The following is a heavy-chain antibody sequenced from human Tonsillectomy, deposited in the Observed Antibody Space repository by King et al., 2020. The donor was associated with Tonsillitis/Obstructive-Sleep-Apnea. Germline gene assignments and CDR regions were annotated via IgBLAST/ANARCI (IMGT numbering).Heavy chain of an antibody. D-gene: IGHD3-3*01. CDR1: GWSFRGFY. Sequence: VQLQQWGAGLLKPSETLSLTCAVYGWSFRGFYWSWIRQPPGKGLEWIGEINHSGSTNYNPSLKSRVTISVDTSENQFSLKLTSVTAADTAVYYCARQGGGFGAFDIWGQGTMVTVSS. J-gene: IGHJ3*02. V-gene: IGHV4-34*01. CDR2: INHSGST. CDR3: ARQGGGFGAFDI.